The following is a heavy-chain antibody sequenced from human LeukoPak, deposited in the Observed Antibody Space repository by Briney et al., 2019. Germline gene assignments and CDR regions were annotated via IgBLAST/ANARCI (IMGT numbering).Heavy chain of an antibody. CDR1: GGFIGHYY. CDR2: IFYSGST. Sequence: SETLSLTCTVTGGFIGHYYWSWMRQPPRKGLEWIGYIFYSGSTSYNLSLKSRVTISLDTSKNRFSLKMTSATVADTAVYYCARHQYGGGPIDHWGPGTVVTVSS. CDR3: ARHQYGGGPIDH. J-gene: IGHJ4*02. D-gene: IGHD4-23*01. V-gene: IGHV4-59*08.